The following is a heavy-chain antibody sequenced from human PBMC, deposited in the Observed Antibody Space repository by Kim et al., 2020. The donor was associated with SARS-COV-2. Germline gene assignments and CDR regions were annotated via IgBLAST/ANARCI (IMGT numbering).Heavy chain of an antibody. J-gene: IGHJ4*02. CDR3: ARGGRWVYYNIGTPFDY. V-gene: IGHV4-34*01. D-gene: IGHD1-26*01. Sequence: SLESRVTISVETSKNQFSLKVSSVTAADTAVYYCARGGRWVYYNIGTPFDYWGQGTLVTVSS.